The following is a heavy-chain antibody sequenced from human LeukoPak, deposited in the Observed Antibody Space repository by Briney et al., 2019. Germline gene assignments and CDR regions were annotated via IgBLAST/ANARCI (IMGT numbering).Heavy chain of an antibody. CDR1: GYMFTNYA. V-gene: IGHV1-3*01. D-gene: IGHD1-1*01. CDR3: SRDRWHCRVNCDSVYYYSLDV. Sequence: VASVKVSCTASGYMFTNYAVQWVRQAPGQRLEWLGWINPGNGDTRYSQKFQGRVTITGDTPATTVYMELNSLTAEDTAVYYCSRDRWHCRVNCDSVYYYSLDVWGQGTTVAVSS. J-gene: IGHJ6*02. CDR2: INPGNGDT.